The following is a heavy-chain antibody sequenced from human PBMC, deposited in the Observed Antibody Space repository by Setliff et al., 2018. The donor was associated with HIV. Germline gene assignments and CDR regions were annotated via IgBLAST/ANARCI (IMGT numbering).Heavy chain of an antibody. CDR1: GDSISSSSYY. Sequence: PSETLSLTCTVSGDSISSSSYYWGWIRKRPGKGLEWMGSIYHGGRTYYNPSLKSRVTISVDTSKNQLSLRLSSVTAGDTAVYYCTRRRGPMFRGVDPTPSYYDSNNSRRAEGSDPWGQGTLVTVSS. D-gene: IGHD3-10*01. CDR3: TRRRGPMFRGVDPTPSYYDSNNSRRAEGSDP. V-gene: IGHV4-39*07. CDR2: IYHGGRT. J-gene: IGHJ5*02.